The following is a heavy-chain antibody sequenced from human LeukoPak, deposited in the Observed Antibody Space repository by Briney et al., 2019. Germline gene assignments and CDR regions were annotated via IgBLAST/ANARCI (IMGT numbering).Heavy chain of an antibody. CDR1: GFTFSTYG. D-gene: IGHD6-13*01. J-gene: IGHJ4*02. V-gene: IGHV3-33*01. CDR2: IWYDGTYK. Sequence: GGSLRLSCAASGFTFSTYGMHWVRQAPGKGLEWVALIWYDGTYKYYADSVKGRFTISRDNSKNTLYLQMNSLRAEDTAVYYCARDRAVGNYFDYWGQGTLVTVSP. CDR3: ARDRAVGNYFDY.